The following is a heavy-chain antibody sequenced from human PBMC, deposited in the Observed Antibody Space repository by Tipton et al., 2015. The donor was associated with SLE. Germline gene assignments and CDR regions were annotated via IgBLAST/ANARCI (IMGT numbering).Heavy chain of an antibody. CDR3: ARVGNGYSYGERHAFDI. Sequence: TLSLTCAVYGGSFSGYYWSWIRQPPGKGLEWIGEINHSGGTNYSPSLKSRVTISVDTSKNQFSLKLSSVTAADTAVYYCARVGNGYSYGERHAFDIWGQGTMVTVSS. V-gene: IGHV4-34*01. CDR2: INHSGGT. CDR1: GGSFSGYY. J-gene: IGHJ3*02. D-gene: IGHD5-18*01.